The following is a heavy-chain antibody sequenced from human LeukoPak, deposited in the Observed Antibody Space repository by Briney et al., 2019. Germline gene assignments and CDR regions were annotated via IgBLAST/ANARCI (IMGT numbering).Heavy chain of an antibody. CDR2: IYSGGST. CDR3: ARDLTTPLDAFDI. D-gene: IGHD3-9*01. J-gene: IGHJ3*02. CDR1: GFTVRCNY. V-gene: IGHV3-53*01. Sequence: GGSLRLSCAASGFTVRCNYMSWVRQAPGKGLEWVSVIYSGGSTYYADSVKGRFTISRDNSKNTLYLQMNSLRAEDTAVYYCARDLTTPLDAFDIWGQGTMVTVSS.